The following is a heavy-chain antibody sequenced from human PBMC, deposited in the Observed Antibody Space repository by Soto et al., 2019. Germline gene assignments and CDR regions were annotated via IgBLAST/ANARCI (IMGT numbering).Heavy chain of an antibody. CDR3: AKGTLRHSGSYLDY. CDR1: GFTFSSYA. J-gene: IGHJ4*02. Sequence: GGSLRLSCAASGFTFSSYAMSWVRQAPGKGLEWVSAISGSGGSTYYADSVKGRFTISRDNSKNTLYLQMNSLRAEDTAVYYCAKGTLRHSGSYLDYWGQGTLVTVSS. D-gene: IGHD1-26*01. V-gene: IGHV3-23*01. CDR2: ISGSGGST.